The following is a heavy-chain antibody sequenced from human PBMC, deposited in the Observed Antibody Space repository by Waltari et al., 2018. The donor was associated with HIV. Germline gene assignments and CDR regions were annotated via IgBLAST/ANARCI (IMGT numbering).Heavy chain of an antibody. CDR1: GFTFYNYA. D-gene: IGHD6-6*01. J-gene: IGHJ5*02. CDR2: ISGSGGST. V-gene: IGHV3-23*01. Sequence: EVQLLESGGGLVQPGGSLRLSCAASGFTFYNYAMSWVRQVPGKGLEWGSAISGSGGSTYYADSVKGRFTISRDNTKNTLYLQMTSLRAEDTAVYYCAKRQQLVRTGWFDPWGQGTLVTVSS. CDR3: AKRQQLVRTGWFDP.